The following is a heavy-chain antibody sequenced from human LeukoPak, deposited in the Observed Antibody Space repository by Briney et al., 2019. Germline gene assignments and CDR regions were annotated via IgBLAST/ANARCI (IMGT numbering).Heavy chain of an antibody. V-gene: IGHV3-21*01. D-gene: IGHD1-14*01. Sequence: GGSLRLSCAASGFAFSSYSMNWVRQAPVKGLEWVSSISSRINYIYYADSVKGRFTISRDNAKNSLYLQMNSLRAEDTAVYYCARSVQAEVDYWGQGTLVTVSS. CDR2: ISSRINYI. J-gene: IGHJ4*02. CDR3: ARSVQAEVDY. CDR1: GFAFSSYS.